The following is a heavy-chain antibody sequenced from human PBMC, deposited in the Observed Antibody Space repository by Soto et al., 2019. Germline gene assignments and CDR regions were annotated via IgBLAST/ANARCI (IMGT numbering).Heavy chain of an antibody. D-gene: IGHD2-15*01. V-gene: IGHV3-33*01. J-gene: IGHJ6*02. Sequence: LRLSFAASGFPFSRYDMHWVRQAPGKGLEWVAVLWFDGSNEYYADSVQGRFTISRDNSKNTLYLQMNSLKTEDTAVFYCARSLLNGMDVWGQGTTVTVSS. CDR3: ARSLLNGMDV. CDR1: GFPFSRYD. CDR2: LWFDGSNE.